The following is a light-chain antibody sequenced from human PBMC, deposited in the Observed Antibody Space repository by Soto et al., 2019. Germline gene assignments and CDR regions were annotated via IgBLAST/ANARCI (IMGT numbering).Light chain of an antibody. J-gene: IGKJ3*01. CDR1: QSISSW. Sequence: DIQMTQSPSTLSASVGDRVTITCRASQSISSWLAWYQQKPGKAPKLLIYDASSLESGVPSRFSGSGSGTEFPLTISSLQPDDFATYYCQQYNSYSSFGPGTKVDIK. V-gene: IGKV1-5*01. CDR2: DAS. CDR3: QQYNSYSS.